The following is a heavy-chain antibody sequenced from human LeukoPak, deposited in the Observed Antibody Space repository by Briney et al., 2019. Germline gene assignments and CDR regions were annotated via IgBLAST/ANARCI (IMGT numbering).Heavy chain of an antibody. CDR3: AREVHRNYEYNWFDP. D-gene: IGHD4-11*01. Sequence: SETLSLTCTVSGGSISSYYWSWIRQPPGKGLEWIGYIYYSGSTNYNPSLKSRVTISVDTSKNQFSLKLSSVTAADTAVYYCAREVHRNYEYNWFDPWGQGTLVTVSS. J-gene: IGHJ5*02. CDR1: GGSISSYY. CDR2: IYYSGST. V-gene: IGHV4-59*01.